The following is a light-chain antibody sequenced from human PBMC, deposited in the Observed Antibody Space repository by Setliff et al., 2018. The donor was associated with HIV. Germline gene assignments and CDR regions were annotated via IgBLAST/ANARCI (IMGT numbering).Light chain of an antibody. CDR3: SSYAITNTLP. J-gene: IGLJ1*01. V-gene: IGLV2-14*01. CDR2: EVR. Sequence: QSVLTQPASVSGSPGQSITISCTGTSSDVGGYNYVSWYQQHPGKAPKLIIYEVRNRPSGVSNRFSGSKPGNTASLTISGLQAEDEGDYYCSSYAITNTLPFGTGTKGTVL. CDR1: SSDVGGYNY.